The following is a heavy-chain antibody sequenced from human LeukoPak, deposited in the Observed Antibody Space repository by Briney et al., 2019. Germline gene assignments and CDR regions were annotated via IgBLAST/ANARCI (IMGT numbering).Heavy chain of an antibody. CDR1: GFTFSSFW. J-gene: IGHJ4*02. Sequence: PGGSLRLSCAASGFTFSSFWMTWVRQPPGKGLEWVANIKFEGSEKYYVDSVKGRFTISRDNAKDSVYLQMYSLRAEDTAVYYCTRERAPKYWGQGTLVTVSS. CDR2: IKFEGSEK. CDR3: TRERAPKY. V-gene: IGHV3-7*01.